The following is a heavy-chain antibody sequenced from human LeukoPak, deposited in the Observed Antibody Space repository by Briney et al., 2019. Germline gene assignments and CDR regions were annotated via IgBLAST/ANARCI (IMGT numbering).Heavy chain of an antibody. J-gene: IGHJ4*02. Sequence: GGSLRLCCAASGFTFSSYTMNWVRQAPGKGLEWVSSISSSSSAIYYAASVKGRFTISRDNAKNSLNLQMNSLRDEDTAVYYCARGALRYSDYWGQGTLVTVSS. CDR1: GFTFSSYT. D-gene: IGHD3-9*01. CDR2: ISSSSSAI. V-gene: IGHV3-48*02. CDR3: ARGALRYSDY.